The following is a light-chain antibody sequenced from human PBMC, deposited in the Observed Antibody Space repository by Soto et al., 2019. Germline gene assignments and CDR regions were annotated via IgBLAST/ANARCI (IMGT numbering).Light chain of an antibody. CDR3: QQYNNWPRT. CDR2: GAS. Sequence: EIVMTQSPSTLSVSPGERATLSCRASQSVSSDLAWYHQKPGQAPRLVIYGASNRATGIPARFSGSGSGTEFTLTINSLQSEDFAVYYCQQYNNWPRTFGQGTKVDIK. J-gene: IGKJ1*01. V-gene: IGKV3-15*01. CDR1: QSVSSD.